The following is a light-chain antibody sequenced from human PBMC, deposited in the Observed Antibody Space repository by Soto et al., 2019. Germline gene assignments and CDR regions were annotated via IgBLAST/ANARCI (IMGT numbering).Light chain of an antibody. V-gene: IGKV3-15*01. CDR3: QQYGTSPKT. Sequence: EVVMTQSPATLSVSPGEGATLSCRASQSVSSNLAWYQQKPGQAPRLLIYGASTRATGIPARFSGSGSGTEFTLTISRLEPEDFAVYYCQQYGTSPKTFGQGTKVEIK. J-gene: IGKJ1*01. CDR1: QSVSSN. CDR2: GAS.